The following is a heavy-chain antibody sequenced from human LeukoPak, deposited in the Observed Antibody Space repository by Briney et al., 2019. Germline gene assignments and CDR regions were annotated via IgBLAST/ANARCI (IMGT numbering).Heavy chain of an antibody. CDR3: AKDRVETATIFDY. CDR2: ISYDGSNK. D-gene: IGHD5-24*01. CDR1: GFTFSSYG. J-gene: IGHJ4*02. V-gene: IGHV3-30*18. Sequence: GRSLRLSCAASGFTFSSYGMHWVRQAPGKGLEWVAVISYDGSNKYYADSVKGRFTISRDNSKNTLYLQMNSLRAEDTAVYYCAKDRVETATIFDYWGQGTLVTVSS.